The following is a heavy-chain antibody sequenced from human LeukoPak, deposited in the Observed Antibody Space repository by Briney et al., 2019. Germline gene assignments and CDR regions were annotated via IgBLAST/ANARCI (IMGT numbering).Heavy chain of an antibody. J-gene: IGHJ6*02. CDR3: AREYGSGSPYYYYGMDV. CDR2: IYYSGST. D-gene: IGHD3-10*01. V-gene: IGHV4-59*01. Sequence: GSLRLSCAASGFTFSSYAMTWVRQAPGKGLEWIGYIYYSGSTNYNPSLKSRVTISVDTSKNQFSLKLSSVTAADTAVYYCAREYGSGSPYYYYGMDVWGQGTTVTVSS. CDR1: GFTFSSYA.